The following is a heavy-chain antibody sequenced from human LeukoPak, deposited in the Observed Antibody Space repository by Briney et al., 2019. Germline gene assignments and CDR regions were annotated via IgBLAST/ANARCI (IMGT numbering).Heavy chain of an antibody. CDR2: IYYSGST. J-gene: IGHJ4*02. Sequence: ASETLSPTCTVSGGSISSYYWSWIRQPPGKGLEWIGYIYYSGSTNYNPSLKSRVTISVDTSKNQFSLKLSSVTAADTAVYYCARIPFCSSTSCYRMRFDYWGQGTLVTVSS. V-gene: IGHV4-59*01. D-gene: IGHD2-2*01. CDR3: ARIPFCSSTSCYRMRFDY. CDR1: GGSISSYY.